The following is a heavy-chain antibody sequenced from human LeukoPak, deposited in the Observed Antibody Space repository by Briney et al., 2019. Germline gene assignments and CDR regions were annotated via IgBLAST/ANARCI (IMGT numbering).Heavy chain of an antibody. CDR3: ARGAAGAFDY. V-gene: IGHV3-30-3*01. Sequence: GGSLRLSCAASGFTFSSYAMHWVRQAPGKGLEWVAVISYDGSNKYYADSVKGRSTISRDNSKNTLYLQMNSLRAEDTALYYCARGAAGAFDYWGQGTLVTVSS. CDR1: GFTFSSYA. J-gene: IGHJ4*02. D-gene: IGHD6-13*01. CDR2: ISYDGSNK.